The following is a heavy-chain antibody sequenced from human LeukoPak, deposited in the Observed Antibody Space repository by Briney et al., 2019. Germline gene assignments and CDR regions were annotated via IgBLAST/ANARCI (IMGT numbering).Heavy chain of an antibody. V-gene: IGHV4-34*01. CDR2: INHSGST. J-gene: IGHJ4*02. Sequence: PSETLSLTCAVYGGSFSGYYWSWIRQPPGKGLEWIGEINHSGSTNYNPSLKSRVTISVDTSKNQFSLKLSSVTAADTAVYYCARDLGVGDYGLDYWGQGTLVTVSS. D-gene: IGHD4-17*01. CDR1: GGSFSGYY. CDR3: ARDLGVGDYGLDY.